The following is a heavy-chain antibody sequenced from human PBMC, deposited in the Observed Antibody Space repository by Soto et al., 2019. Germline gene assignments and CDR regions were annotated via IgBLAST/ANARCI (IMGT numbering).Heavy chain of an antibody. D-gene: IGHD2-21*02. V-gene: IGHV4-59*12. Sequence: SETLSLTCTVSGGSISSYYWSWIRQPPGKGLEWIGYIYYSGSTNYNPSLKSRVTISVDKSKNQFSLKLSSVTAADTAVYYCARYCGGDCYVYYYGMDVWGQGTTVTVSS. CDR2: IYYSGST. CDR1: GGSISSYY. CDR3: ARYCGGDCYVYYYGMDV. J-gene: IGHJ6*02.